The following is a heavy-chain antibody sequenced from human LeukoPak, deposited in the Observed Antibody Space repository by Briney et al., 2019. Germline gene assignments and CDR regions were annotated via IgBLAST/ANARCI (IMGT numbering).Heavy chain of an antibody. CDR2: IIPIFGTA. CDR1: GGTFSSYA. CDR3: ASYAAVAGTGWFDP. Sequence: SVKVSCKASGGTFSSYAISWVRQAPGQGLEWMGGIIPIFGTANYAQKFQGRVTITADESTSTAYMELSSLRSEDTAVYYCASYAAVAGTGWFDPWGQGTLVTVSS. V-gene: IGHV1-69*13. D-gene: IGHD6-19*01. J-gene: IGHJ5*02.